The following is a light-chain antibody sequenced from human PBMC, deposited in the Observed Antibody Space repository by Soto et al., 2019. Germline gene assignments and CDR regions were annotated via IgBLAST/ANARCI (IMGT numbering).Light chain of an antibody. J-gene: IGLJ2*01. CDR3: SSYTGRNTRI. Sequence: QSVLTQPASVSGSPGQSITISCTRNGSDVGGYNYIYWYQHYPGKAPKLIFFDVNNRPSGLSDRFSVSESGNTASLAISGLQPEDEADYYCSSYTGRNTRIFGGGTKVTVL. CDR2: DVN. CDR1: GSDVGGYNY. V-gene: IGLV2-14*01.